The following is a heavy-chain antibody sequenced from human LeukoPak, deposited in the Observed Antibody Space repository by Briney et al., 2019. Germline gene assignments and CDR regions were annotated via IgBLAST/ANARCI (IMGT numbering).Heavy chain of an antibody. J-gene: IGHJ4*02. CDR2: ISGSGDTT. D-gene: IGHD6-13*01. CDR1: GFTFSSCA. Sequence: PGGSLRLSCAASGFTFSSCAMSWVRQAPGKGLEWVSGISGSGDTTYYADSVKGRFTISRDNSKNTLYLQMNSLRAEDTAVYYCARVIGATDTAHWGQGTLVTVSS. CDR3: ARVIGATDTAH. V-gene: IGHV3-23*01.